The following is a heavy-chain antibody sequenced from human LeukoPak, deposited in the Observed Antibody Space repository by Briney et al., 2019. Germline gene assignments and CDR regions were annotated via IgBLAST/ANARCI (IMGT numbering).Heavy chain of an antibody. CDR2: ISGSGGST. D-gene: IGHD3-10*01. Sequence: PGGSLRLSCAASGFTFSSYAMSWVRQAPGKGLEWVSAISGSGGSTYYADSVKGRLTISRDNSKNTLYLQMNSLRAEDTAVYYCAKVYGSGSYQDYWGQGTLVTVSS. CDR1: GFTFSSYA. J-gene: IGHJ4*02. V-gene: IGHV3-23*01. CDR3: AKVYGSGSYQDY.